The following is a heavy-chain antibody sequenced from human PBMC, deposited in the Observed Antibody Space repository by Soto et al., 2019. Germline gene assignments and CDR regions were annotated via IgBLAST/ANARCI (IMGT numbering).Heavy chain of an antibody. D-gene: IGHD1-26*01. CDR3: ATSLVTSRTRVDY. V-gene: IGHV4-31*03. Sequence: TLSLTCSVSAGYLERSHYFWNWIRQLPGKGLEWLGYIYYTGSTQYTPSLKSRLTISTDTSDNQFSLRLTSVTAADTAVYYCATSLVTSRTRVDYWGQGTLVTVSS. CDR2: IYYTGST. J-gene: IGHJ4*02. CDR1: AGYLERSHYF.